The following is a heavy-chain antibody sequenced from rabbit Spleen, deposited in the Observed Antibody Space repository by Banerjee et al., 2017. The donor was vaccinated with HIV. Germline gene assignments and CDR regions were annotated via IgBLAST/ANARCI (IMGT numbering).Heavy chain of an antibody. CDR1: GVSFSSSSY. J-gene: IGHJ4*01. V-gene: IGHV1S40*01. CDR2: TGTGSGST. D-gene: IGHD6-1*01. Sequence: QSLEESGGDLVKPGASLTLTCTASGVSFSSSSYMCWVRQAPGKGLEWIGCTGTGSGSTYYASWAKGRFTISKTSSTTVTLQMTSLTAADTATYFCASAYSDVYFNLWGPGTLVTVS. CDR3: ASAYSDVYFNL.